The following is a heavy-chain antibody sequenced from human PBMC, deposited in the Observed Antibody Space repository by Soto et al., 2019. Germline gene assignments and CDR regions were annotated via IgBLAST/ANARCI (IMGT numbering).Heavy chain of an antibody. Sequence: EVQLLEAGGGLVQPGGSLRLSCAASGLTFSNHAMNWVRQAPGEGLEWVSVIRGSGESTYYADSVKGRLTISRDHSKNTLYLQMDSLRVDDTAVYYCAKRIGGIVQYGLDFWAPGSTVTVSS. D-gene: IGHD3-16*01. J-gene: IGHJ6*02. CDR2: IRGSGEST. CDR1: GLTFSNHA. V-gene: IGHV3-23*01. CDR3: AKRIGGIVQYGLDF.